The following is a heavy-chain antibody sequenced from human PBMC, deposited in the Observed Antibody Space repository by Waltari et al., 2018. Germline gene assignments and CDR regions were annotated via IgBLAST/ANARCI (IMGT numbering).Heavy chain of an antibody. CDR2: INHNNGGK. D-gene: IGHD6-6*01. Sequence: QVQIVQSGAEVKEPGASVKVSCKASAYTFTCYYIHWVRQAPGKGLEWMGWINHNNGGKKYSQNFQGRVTRTRDTSISTAYMELSSLTSDDTAVYYCARRKDGSSWGYDYWGQGTLVTVSS. J-gene: IGHJ4*02. V-gene: IGHV1-2*02. CDR1: AYTFTCYY. CDR3: ARRKDGSSWGYDY.